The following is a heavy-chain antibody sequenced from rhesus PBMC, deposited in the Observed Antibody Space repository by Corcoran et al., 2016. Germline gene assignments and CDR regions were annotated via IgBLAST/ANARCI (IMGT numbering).Heavy chain of an antibody. D-gene: IGHD3-3*01. V-gene: IGHV3S4*01. CDR3: TSITIFGLVIMNFDY. J-gene: IGHJ4*01. CDR1: GFTFSSYD. CDR2: ISNTGKTI. Sequence: EVQLVESGGGLVQPGGSLRLSCAASGFTFSSYDMSWVRQALGKGREWVSSISNTGKTIYYADSVKGRFTIARDNAKNSLSLQMNSLKTEDTAVYYCTSITIFGLVIMNFDYWGQGVLVTVSS.